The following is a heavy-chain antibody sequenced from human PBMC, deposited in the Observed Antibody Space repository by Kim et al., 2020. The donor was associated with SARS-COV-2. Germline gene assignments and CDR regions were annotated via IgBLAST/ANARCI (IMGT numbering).Heavy chain of an antibody. J-gene: IGHJ4*02. Sequence: GGSLRLSCAASGFTFSTYSMHWVRQAPGKGLEWVAVIWYDGSNEYYGDSVRGRVTISRDNSKNTLYLQMHSLTVEDTAVYYCAKGGNGYNAFDNCGQGPLVTVSS. CDR3: AKGGNGYNAFDN. CDR2: IWYDGSNE. D-gene: IGHD1-1*01. CDR1: GFTFSTYS. V-gene: IGHV3-33*06.